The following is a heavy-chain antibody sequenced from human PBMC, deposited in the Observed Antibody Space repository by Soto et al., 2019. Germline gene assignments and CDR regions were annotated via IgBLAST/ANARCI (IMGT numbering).Heavy chain of an antibody. CDR1: GDSISSSSYY. Sequence: QLQLQESGPGLVKPSETLSLTCSVSGDSISSSSYYWGWIRQPPGKGLEWIGTINYSGSTSYNPSLRVRITRYVDTTKNQFSLKGSGVDAADTAVYYCASVYGDYVPYWGQGILFSVSS. V-gene: IGHV4-39*01. CDR3: ASVYGDYVPY. CDR2: INYSGST. D-gene: IGHD4-17*01. J-gene: IGHJ4*02.